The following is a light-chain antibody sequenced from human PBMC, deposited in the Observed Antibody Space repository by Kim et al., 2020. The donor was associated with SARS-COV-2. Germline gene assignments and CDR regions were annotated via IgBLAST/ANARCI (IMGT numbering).Light chain of an antibody. CDR2: GTS. CDR3: QQSATSPYT. Sequence: LAPGERATLPCRANESVSSNYLAWYQQKPGQAPRLLIYGTSSRATGIPDTFSGSGSGTDFTLTISRLEPEDFAVYYCQQSATSPYTFGQGTKLEI. V-gene: IGKV3-20*01. CDR1: ESVSSNY. J-gene: IGKJ2*01.